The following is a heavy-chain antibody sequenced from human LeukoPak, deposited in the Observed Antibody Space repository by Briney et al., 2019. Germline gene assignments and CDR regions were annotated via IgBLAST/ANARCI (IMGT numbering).Heavy chain of an antibody. D-gene: IGHD1-26*01. CDR2: IYHSGST. Sequence: PSETLSLTCAVSGYSINSGHYWGWIRQPPGKGLEWIGSIYHSGSTFYNPSLKSRVAISLDTSKNQFSLELSSVTAADTAVYYCARDSISPGRNRFDPWDQGTLVSVSS. V-gene: IGHV4-38-2*02. CDR3: ARDSISPGRNRFDP. J-gene: IGHJ5*02. CDR1: GYSINSGHY.